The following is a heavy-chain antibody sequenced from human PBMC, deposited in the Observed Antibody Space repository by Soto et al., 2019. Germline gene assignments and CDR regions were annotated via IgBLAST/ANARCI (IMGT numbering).Heavy chain of an antibody. V-gene: IGHV4-39*01. D-gene: IGHD6-13*01. CDR2: IYYSGST. CDR3: ARHGGIAAAGDFDY. Sequence: SETLSLTCTVSGGSISSSSYYWGWIRQPPGKGLEWIGSIYYSGSTYYNPSLKSRVTISVDTSKNQFSLKLSSVTAADTAVYYCARHGGIAAAGDFDYWGQGTLVTVSS. CDR1: GGSISSSSYY. J-gene: IGHJ4*02.